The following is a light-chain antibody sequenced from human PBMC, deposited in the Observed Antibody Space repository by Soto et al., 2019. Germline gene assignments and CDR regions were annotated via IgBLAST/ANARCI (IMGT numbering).Light chain of an antibody. J-gene: IGKJ4*01. CDR2: WAS. Sequence: DSVMTQSPASLAVSLGERATINCKSSRSVLYSSNNKNYLAWYQQKPGQPPKLLIYWASTRESGVPDRFSGSGSGTDFTLAISSLQAEDVAVYYCQQYYSSPLTFGGGTKVDIK. CDR3: QQYYSSPLT. CDR1: RSVLYSSNNKNY. V-gene: IGKV4-1*01.